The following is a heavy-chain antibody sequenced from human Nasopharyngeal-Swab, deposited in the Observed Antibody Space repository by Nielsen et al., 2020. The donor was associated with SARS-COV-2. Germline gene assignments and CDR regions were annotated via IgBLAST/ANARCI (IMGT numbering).Heavy chain of an antibody. D-gene: IGHD3-3*01. J-gene: IGHJ6*02. Sequence: ASVKVSCKASGYRFNSYGISWVRQAPGQGLEWMGWIGVYNGNIKYAPRVQGRVTMTADTSTSIVNMELRGLRSDDTAVYYCARDGFYDFWSGYGGDDFYGMDVWGQGTTVTVTS. V-gene: IGHV1-18*01. CDR1: GYRFNSYG. CDR3: ARDGFYDFWSGYGGDDFYGMDV. CDR2: IGVYNGNI.